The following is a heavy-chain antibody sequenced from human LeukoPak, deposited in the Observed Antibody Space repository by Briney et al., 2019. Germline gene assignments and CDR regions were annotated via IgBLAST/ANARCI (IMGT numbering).Heavy chain of an antibody. CDR2: IKQDGSEK. CDR3: ARRGTSSSWAHFDY. J-gene: IGHJ4*02. CDR1: GCTFSSYW. D-gene: IGHD6-13*01. Sequence: PGGSLRLSCAASGCTFSSYWMTWVRQAPGKGLESVAKIKQDGSEKYYVDSVKGRFTISRDNAKNSLYLQMNSLGAEDTAVYYCARRGTSSSWAHFDYWGQGTLVTVSS. V-gene: IGHV3-7*05.